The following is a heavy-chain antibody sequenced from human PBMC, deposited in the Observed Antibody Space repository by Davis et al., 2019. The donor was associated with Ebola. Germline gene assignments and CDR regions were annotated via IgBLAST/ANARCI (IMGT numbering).Heavy chain of an antibody. D-gene: IGHD5-18*01. CDR2: ISSDSDYI. Sequence: GESLKISCAASGFTFSTYSMSWVRQAPGKGLEWVSSISSDSDYIYYADSAKGRFTISRDNAKNSLYLQMNSLRAEDTAVYYCAKDKQWGYSYDQPKGNYYYYGMDVWGQGTTVTVSS. V-gene: IGHV3-21*01. CDR1: GFTFSTYS. J-gene: IGHJ6*02. CDR3: AKDKQWGYSYDQPKGNYYYYGMDV.